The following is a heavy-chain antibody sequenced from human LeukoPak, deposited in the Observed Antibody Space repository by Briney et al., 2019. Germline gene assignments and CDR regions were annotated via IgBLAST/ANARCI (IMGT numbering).Heavy chain of an antibody. CDR1: GFTFSSYG. D-gene: IGHD5-24*01. CDR2: IGYDGTNE. Sequence: PGGSLRLSCAASGFTFSSYGMHWVRQAPGKGLEWVALIGYDGTNEYYADSVKGRFTISRDNSKNTLYLQMKSLRAEDTAVYYCARGFAPAYNFGVFDYWGQGTLVTVSS. CDR3: ARGFAPAYNFGVFDY. J-gene: IGHJ4*02. V-gene: IGHV3-33*01.